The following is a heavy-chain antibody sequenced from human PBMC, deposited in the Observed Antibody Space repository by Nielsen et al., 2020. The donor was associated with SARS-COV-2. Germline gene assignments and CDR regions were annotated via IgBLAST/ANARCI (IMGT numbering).Heavy chain of an antibody. D-gene: IGHD6-6*01. CDR2: IIPIFGTA. V-gene: IGHV1-69*13. Sequence: SVKVSCKASGYTFTSYAMNWVRQAPGQGLEWMGGIIPIFGTANYAQKFQGRVTITADESTSTAYMELSSLRSEDTAVYYCARTPYSSSGRYDYWGQGTLVTVSS. CDR1: GYTFTSYA. CDR3: ARTPYSSSGRYDY. J-gene: IGHJ4*02.